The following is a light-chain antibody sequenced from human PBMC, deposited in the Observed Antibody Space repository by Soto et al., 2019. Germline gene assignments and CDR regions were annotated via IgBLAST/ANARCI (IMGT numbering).Light chain of an antibody. J-gene: IGKJ4*01. CDR2: DAS. CDR3: QQYGSSPLT. CDR1: QSVSTY. Sequence: EIVLTQSPATLSLSPGERATLSCRASQSVSTYLAWYQQKPGQAPRLFIYDASNRATGIPARFSGSGSGTDFTLTISRLEPEDFAVYYCQQYGSSPLTFGGGTKVEIK. V-gene: IGKV3-20*01.